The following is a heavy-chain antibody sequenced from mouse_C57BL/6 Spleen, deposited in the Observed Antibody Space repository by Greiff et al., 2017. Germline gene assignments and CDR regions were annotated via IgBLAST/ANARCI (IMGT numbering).Heavy chain of an antibody. V-gene: IGHV1-62-2*01. J-gene: IGHJ2*01. CDR1: GYTFTEYT. CDR3: ARHEESYYGSSYYFDY. CDR2: FYPGSGSI. Sequence: VQLVESGAELVKPGASVKLSCKASGYTFTEYTIHWVKQRSGQGLEWIGWFYPGSGSIKYNEKFKDKATLTADKSSSTVYMELSRLTSEDSAVYFCARHEESYYGSSYYFDYWGQGTTLTVSS. D-gene: IGHD1-1*01.